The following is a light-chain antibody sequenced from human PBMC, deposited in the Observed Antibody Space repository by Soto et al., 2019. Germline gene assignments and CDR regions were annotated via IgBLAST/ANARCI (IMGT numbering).Light chain of an antibody. J-gene: IGLJ2*01. CDR1: RSNIGSNT. V-gene: IGLV1-44*01. CDR3: ATWDDSLNGHVV. Sequence: QAVVTQPPSESGTPGQRVTISCSGSRSNIGSNTVNWYQQLPGTAPKFLIYSNNQRPSGVPKRFSGSKSGTSASLAISGLQSEDGADYYCATWDDSLNGHVVFGGGTKLTVL. CDR2: SNN.